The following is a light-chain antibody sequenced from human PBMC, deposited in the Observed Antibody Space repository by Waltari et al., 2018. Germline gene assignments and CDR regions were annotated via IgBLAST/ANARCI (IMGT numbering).Light chain of an antibody. V-gene: IGKV3D-20*02. CDR2: DTS. Sequence: VLTQSPGTLPLSPGERVTLSCRASQSVAKYLAWYQQKPGQAPRRLIYDTSTRDTGIPDRFSGSGSGTDFSLTISRLEPEDFAVYYCQKDMSWPATFGQGTKVQAK. J-gene: IGKJ1*01. CDR1: QSVAKY. CDR3: QKDMSWPAT.